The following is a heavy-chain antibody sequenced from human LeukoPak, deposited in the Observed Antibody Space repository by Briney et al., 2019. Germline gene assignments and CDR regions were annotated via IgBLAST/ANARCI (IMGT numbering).Heavy chain of an antibody. CDR1: GFTVSSNS. CDR2: IYSDNT. CDR3: ARRAGAYSHPYDY. V-gene: IGHV3-53*01. D-gene: IGHD4/OR15-4a*01. J-gene: IGHJ4*02. Sequence: GGSLKLSCTVFGFTVSSNSMSWVRQAPGKGLEWVSFIYSDNTHYSDSVKGRFTISRDNSKNTLYLQMNSLRAEDTAVYYCARRAGAYSHPYDYWGQGTLVTVSS.